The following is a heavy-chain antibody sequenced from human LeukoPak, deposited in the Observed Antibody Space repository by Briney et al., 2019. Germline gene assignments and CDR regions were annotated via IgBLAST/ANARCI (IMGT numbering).Heavy chain of an antibody. Sequence: PGVSLRLSCAASGFTVSSNYMSWVRQAPGKGLEWVSVIYSGGSTYYADSVKGRFTISRDNSKNTLYLQMNSLRAEDTAVYYCARGGYSGYDYAFDIWGQGTMVTVSS. D-gene: IGHD5-12*01. CDR1: GFTVSSNY. CDR3: ARGGYSGYDYAFDI. J-gene: IGHJ3*02. V-gene: IGHV3-53*01. CDR2: IYSGGST.